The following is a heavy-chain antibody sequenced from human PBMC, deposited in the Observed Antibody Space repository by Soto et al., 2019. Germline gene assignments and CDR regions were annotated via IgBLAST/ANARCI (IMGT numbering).Heavy chain of an antibody. J-gene: IGHJ6*02. CDR2: IYYSGST. CDR1: GGSISSSSYY. CDR3: ARQGIVVVVAATLDYYYGMDV. Sequence: ETLSLTCTVSGGSISSSSYYWGRIRQPPGKGLEWIGSIYYSGSTYYNPSLKSRVTISVDTSKNQFSLKLSSVTAADTAVYYCARQGIVVVVAATLDYYYGMDVWGQGTTVTVSS. V-gene: IGHV4-39*01. D-gene: IGHD2-15*01.